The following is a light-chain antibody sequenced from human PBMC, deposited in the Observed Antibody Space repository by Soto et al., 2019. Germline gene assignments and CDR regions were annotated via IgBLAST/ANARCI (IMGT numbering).Light chain of an antibody. J-gene: IGLJ7*01. CDR2: EGS. CDR1: SSDVGSYNL. V-gene: IGLV2-23*03. Sequence: QSALTQPASVSGSPGQSITISCTGTSSDVGSYNLVSWYQQHPGKAPKLRIYEGSKRPSGVSNRFSGSKSGNTASLTISGLQAEDVADYYCCSYAGSSSFAVFGGGTQLTVL. CDR3: CSYAGSSSFAV.